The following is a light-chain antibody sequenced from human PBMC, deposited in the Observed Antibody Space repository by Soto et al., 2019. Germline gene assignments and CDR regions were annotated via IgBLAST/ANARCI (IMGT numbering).Light chain of an antibody. V-gene: IGKV3-20*01. CDR1: QVIGSRY. CDR3: QQFGSSIPHT. Sequence: EIVMTQSPGTLSLSPGERATISCRASQVIGSRYLAWYHQKSGQAPRLLIYGASSRATGIPDRFSGSGSGTDFPLTIIRMEPEDFGVYYCQQFGSSIPHTFGQGTKLEIK. CDR2: GAS. J-gene: IGKJ2*01.